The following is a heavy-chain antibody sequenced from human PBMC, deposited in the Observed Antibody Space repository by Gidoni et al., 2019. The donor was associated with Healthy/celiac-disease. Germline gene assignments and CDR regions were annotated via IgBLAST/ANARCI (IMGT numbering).Heavy chain of an antibody. CDR1: GGSISSSNW. Sequence: QVQLQESGPGLVKPSGTLSLTCAVSGGSISSSNWWSWVRKPPGKGLEWIGEIYHSGSTNYNPSLKSRVTISVDKSKNQFSLKLSSVTAADTAVYYCARVPTGITMMNYFDYWGQGTLVTVSS. CDR2: IYHSGST. CDR3: ARVPTGITMMNYFDY. D-gene: IGHD3-22*01. J-gene: IGHJ4*02. V-gene: IGHV4-4*02.